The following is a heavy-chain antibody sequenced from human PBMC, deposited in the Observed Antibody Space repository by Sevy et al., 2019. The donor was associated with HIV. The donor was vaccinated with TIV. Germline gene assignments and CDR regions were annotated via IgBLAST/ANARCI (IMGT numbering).Heavy chain of an antibody. Sequence: GGSLRLSCAASGFTFSTYGMHWVRQAPGKGLEWVAVISYDGIKTYYADSMKGRFTISRDNSKNTLYLQMNSLRPDDTAVYYCAKDGGWYNYAPSDYWGLGTLVTVSS. CDR3: AKDGGWYNYAPSDY. D-gene: IGHD1-1*01. CDR1: GFTFSTYG. V-gene: IGHV3-30*18. CDR2: ISYDGIKT. J-gene: IGHJ4*02.